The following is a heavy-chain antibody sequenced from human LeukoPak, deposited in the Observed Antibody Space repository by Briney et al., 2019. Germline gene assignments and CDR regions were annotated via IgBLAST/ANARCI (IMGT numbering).Heavy chain of an antibody. Sequence: SVKVSCKASGGTFSSYAISWVRQAPGQGLEWMGRIIPILGIANYAQKFQGRVTITADKSTSTAYMELSSLRPEDTAVYYCARGGMTTVTTGYYYGMDVWGQGTTVTVSS. D-gene: IGHD4-11*01. CDR2: IIPILGIA. CDR3: ARGGMTTVTTGYYYGMDV. J-gene: IGHJ6*02. CDR1: GGTFSSYA. V-gene: IGHV1-69*04.